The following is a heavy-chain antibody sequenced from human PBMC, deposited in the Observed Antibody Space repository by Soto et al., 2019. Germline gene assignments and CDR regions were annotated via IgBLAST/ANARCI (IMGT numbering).Heavy chain of an antibody. CDR3: ARETPSFDS. J-gene: IGHJ4*02. D-gene: IGHD2-15*01. CDR2: IRTISSAI. CDR1: GFTFSDYP. Sequence: PGGSLRLSCAASGFTFSDYPTNWVRQAPGKGLEWVSSIRTISSAIYFADSVRGRFTISRDNARNSLYLQMTSLRDEDTAVYYCARETPSFDSWGQGTLVTVSS. V-gene: IGHV3-48*02.